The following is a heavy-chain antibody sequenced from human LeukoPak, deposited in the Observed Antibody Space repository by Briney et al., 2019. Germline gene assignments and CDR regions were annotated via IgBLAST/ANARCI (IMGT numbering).Heavy chain of an antibody. CDR3: AKGGYSNGRYYYYYMDV. Sequence: GGSLRLSCAASGFTFSSYAMSWVRQAPGKGLEWVSGISGSDGSTYYAGSVKGRFTISRDNSKNTLYLQMNSLRAEDTAVYYCAKGGYSNGRYYYYYMDVWGEGTTVTVSS. D-gene: IGHD5-18*01. CDR1: GFTFSSYA. J-gene: IGHJ6*03. V-gene: IGHV3-23*01. CDR2: ISGSDGST.